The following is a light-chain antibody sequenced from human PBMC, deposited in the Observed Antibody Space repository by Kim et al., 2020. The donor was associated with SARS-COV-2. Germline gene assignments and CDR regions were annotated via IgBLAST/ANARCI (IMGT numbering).Light chain of an antibody. Sequence: AVGERGRSTGQGDGPSSDYERWCQQKPGQAPVVVIYGENSRPAGIPDRFSGSSSGNAASLTITGAQAEDGADYYCNSRDSSGNDVVFGGGTQLAVL. V-gene: IGLV3-19*01. CDR2: GEN. J-gene: IGLJ2*01. CDR3: NSRDSSGNDVV. CDR1: GPSSDY.